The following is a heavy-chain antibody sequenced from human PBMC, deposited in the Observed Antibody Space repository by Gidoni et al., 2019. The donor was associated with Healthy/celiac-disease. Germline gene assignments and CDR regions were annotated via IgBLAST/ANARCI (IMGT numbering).Heavy chain of an antibody. D-gene: IGHD1-26*01. J-gene: IGHJ3*02. CDR2: IYYSGST. CDR3: ATSSYVSRSRAFDI. CDR1: GGSISSSSYY. Sequence: QLQLQESGPGLVKPSETLSLTCTVSGGSISSSSYYWGWIRQPPGKGLEWIGSIYYSGSTYYNPSLKSRVTISVDTSKNQFSLKLSSVTAADTAVYYCATSSYVSRSRAFDIWGQGTMVTVS. V-gene: IGHV4-39*07.